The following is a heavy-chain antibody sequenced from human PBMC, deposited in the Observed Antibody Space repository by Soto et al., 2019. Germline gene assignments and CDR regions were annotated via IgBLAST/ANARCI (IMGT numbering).Heavy chain of an antibody. V-gene: IGHV4-34*01. CDR3: ARVGAALVRGSIGGFDY. CDR1: GGAFNGYY. J-gene: IGHJ4*02. Sequence: QVHLQQWGAGLLKPSETLSLTCAVNGGAFNGYYWTWIRQSPGKGLQWIGEINHSGTVDYNPSVKRRVTFSIDTSKRQFSLTLTSVTAADTAVYYCARVGAALVRGSIGGFDYWGQGTLVTVSS. D-gene: IGHD3-10*01. CDR2: INHSGTV.